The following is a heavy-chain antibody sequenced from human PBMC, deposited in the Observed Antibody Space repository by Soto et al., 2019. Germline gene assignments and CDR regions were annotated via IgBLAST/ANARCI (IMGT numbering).Heavy chain of an antibody. Sequence: QVQLVQSGAEVKKPGSSVKVSCKASGGTFSSYAISWVRQAPGQGLEWMGGIIPIFGTANYAQKCQGRVTITADEPTSPAYMELGSLRSEDTAVYYCARGRYDFWSGYHYYYYGMDVWGQGTTVTVSS. CDR2: IIPIFGTA. CDR3: ARGRYDFWSGYHYYYYGMDV. J-gene: IGHJ6*02. CDR1: GGTFSSYA. V-gene: IGHV1-69*01. D-gene: IGHD3-3*01.